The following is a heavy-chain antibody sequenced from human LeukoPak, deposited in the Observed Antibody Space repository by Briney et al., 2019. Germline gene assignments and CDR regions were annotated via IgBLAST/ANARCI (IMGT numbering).Heavy chain of an antibody. D-gene: IGHD4-17*01. V-gene: IGHV1-18*01. CDR2: ISAYNGNT. CDR1: GYTFTSYG. Sequence: ASVKVSCKASGYTFTSYGISWVRQAPRQGLEWMGWISAYNGNTNYAQRLQGRVTMTTDTSTSTAYMELRSLRSDDTAVYYCARGPARTTVTTRTDAFDIWGQGTMVTVSS. J-gene: IGHJ3*02. CDR3: ARGPARTTVTTRTDAFDI.